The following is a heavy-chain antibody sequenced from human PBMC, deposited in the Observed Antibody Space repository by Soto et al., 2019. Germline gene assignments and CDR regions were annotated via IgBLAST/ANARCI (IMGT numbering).Heavy chain of an antibody. D-gene: IGHD6-13*01. CDR1: GGTFSSYA. CDR3: ARQIEGYSRSPHYCMDV. Sequence: QVQLVQSGAEVKKPGSSVTVSCKASGGTFSSYAISWVRQAPGQGLEWMGGIIPIFGTANYAQKFQGRVTITADESTSTAYMELGRLRSEDTAVYYCARQIEGYSRSPHYCMDVWGQGNTVPVFS. CDR2: IIPIFGTA. J-gene: IGHJ6*02. V-gene: IGHV1-69*01.